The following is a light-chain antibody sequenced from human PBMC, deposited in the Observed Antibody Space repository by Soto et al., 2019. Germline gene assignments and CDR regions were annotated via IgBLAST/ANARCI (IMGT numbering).Light chain of an antibody. V-gene: IGLV7-46*01. CDR1: TGAVTSGHY. Sequence: QAVVTQEPSLIVSPGGTVTLTCGSSTGAVTSGHYPYWFQQKPGQAPRTLIYDTSIKEPWTPARFSGSRLVGKAALTLSGAQPEDEADYYCLLSYCRGRVFGGGTKLTVL. CDR2: DTS. CDR3: LLSYCRGRV. J-gene: IGLJ3*02.